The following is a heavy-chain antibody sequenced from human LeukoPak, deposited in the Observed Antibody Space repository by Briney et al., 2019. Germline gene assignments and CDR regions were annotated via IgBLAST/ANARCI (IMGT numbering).Heavy chain of an antibody. V-gene: IGHV3-21*01. CDR2: ISSSSSYI. CDR1: GFTFSSYS. Sequence: GGSLRLSCAASGFTFSSYSMNWVRQAPGKGLEWVSSISSSSSYIYYADSVKGRFTISRDNAKNSLYLQMNSLRAEDTAVYYCARGPSWVYSSSWHYFDYWGQGTLVTVSS. J-gene: IGHJ4*02. D-gene: IGHD6-13*01. CDR3: ARGPSWVYSSSWHYFDY.